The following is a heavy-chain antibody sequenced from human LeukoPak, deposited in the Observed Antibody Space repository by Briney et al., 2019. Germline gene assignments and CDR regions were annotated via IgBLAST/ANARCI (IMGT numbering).Heavy chain of an antibody. V-gene: IGHV4-30-4*01. CDR3: ARGEFGELLSYYYGMDV. Sequence: QTLSLTCTVSGGSISSGDYYWGWVRQPPGKGLEWIGYIYYSGSTYYNPSLKSRVTISVDTSKKQFSLKLSSVTAADTAVYYCARGEFGELLSYYYGMDVWGKGTTVTVSS. CDR2: IYYSGST. J-gene: IGHJ6*04. D-gene: IGHD3-10*01. CDR1: GGSISSGDYY.